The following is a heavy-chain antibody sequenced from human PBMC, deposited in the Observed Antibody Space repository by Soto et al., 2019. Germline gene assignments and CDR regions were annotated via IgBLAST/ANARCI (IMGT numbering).Heavy chain of an antibody. J-gene: IGHJ4*02. CDR3: ARMRGLGEISPYFDY. D-gene: IGHD3-16*02. Sequence: QVQLQESGPGLVRPSETLSLTCSVSGGSISDYQWNWIRQSPGKGLEWIGYIYYSGRTNYNPSLKSRVPISLDTSTKKVSRMLRSVTDADTAVYYCARMRGLGEISPYFDYWGQGTLVTVSS. CDR2: IYYSGRT. V-gene: IGHV4-59*01. CDR1: GGSISDYQ.